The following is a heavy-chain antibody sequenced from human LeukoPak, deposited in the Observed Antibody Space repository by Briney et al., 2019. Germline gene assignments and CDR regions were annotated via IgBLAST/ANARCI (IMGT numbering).Heavy chain of an antibody. J-gene: IGHJ5*02. D-gene: IGHD3-16*01. V-gene: IGHV3-23*01. CDR2: ISGSGGST. CDR3: AKDRGSLPDP. CDR1: GFTFDDYA. Sequence: GGSLRLSCAASGFTFDDYAMHWVRQAPGKGLEWVSAISGSGGSTYYADSVKGRFTISRDNSKNTLYLQMNSLRAEDTAVYYCAKDRGSLPDPWGQGTLVTVSS.